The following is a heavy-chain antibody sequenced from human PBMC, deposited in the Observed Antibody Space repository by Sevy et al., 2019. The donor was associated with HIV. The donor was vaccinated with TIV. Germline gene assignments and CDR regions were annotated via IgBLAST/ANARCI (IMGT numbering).Heavy chain of an antibody. CDR2: IYHSGST. Sequence: SETLSLTCSVSGDSISSSNWWSWVRQPPGKGLEWIGEIYHSGSTNYNPSLKSRVTISVDKSKNQFSLKLSSVTAADTAVYYCARYVVVTATIDYWGQGTLVTVSS. CDR3: ARYVVVTATIDY. D-gene: IGHD2-21*02. V-gene: IGHV4-4*02. CDR1: GDSISSSNW. J-gene: IGHJ4*02.